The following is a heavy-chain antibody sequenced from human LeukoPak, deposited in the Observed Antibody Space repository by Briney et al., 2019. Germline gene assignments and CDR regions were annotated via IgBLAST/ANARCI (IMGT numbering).Heavy chain of an antibody. CDR2: ISTYDGNT. V-gene: IGHV3-23*01. D-gene: IGHD1-26*01. J-gene: IGHJ4*02. CDR3: ARDVVGATYFD. CDR1: GFTFRSYA. Sequence: TGGSLRLSCAASGFTFRSYAMSWVRQAPGKGLEWVSGISTYDGNTYYADSVKGRFSISRDDSKNTLYLQMNSLRAEDTAVYYCARDVVGATYFDWGQGTLVTVSS.